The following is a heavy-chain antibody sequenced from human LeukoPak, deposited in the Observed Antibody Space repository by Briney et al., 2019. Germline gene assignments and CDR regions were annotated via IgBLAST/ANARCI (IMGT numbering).Heavy chain of an antibody. J-gene: IGHJ5*02. Sequence: GGSLRLSCAASGFSFSSSYWMHWVRQAPGKGLEWVANIKYDGSEKFYVDSVKGRFTISRDNAKNSLYLQMNSLRAEDTAVYYCARDDQAKSRWLGPWGQGTLVTVSS. D-gene: IGHD2-2*01. CDR2: IKYDGSEK. V-gene: IGHV3-7*01. CDR3: ARDDQAKSRWLGP. CDR1: GFSFSSSYW.